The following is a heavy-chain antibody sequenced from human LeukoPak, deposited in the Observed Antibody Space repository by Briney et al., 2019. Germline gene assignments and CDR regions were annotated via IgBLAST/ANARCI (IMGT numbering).Heavy chain of an antibody. Sequence: GGSLRLSCAASRFTFNNYGMSWVRQAPGKGLEWVSYISSSSSTIYYADAVKGRFTISRDNAKNSLDLQMDSLRPEDTAVYYCVRDQFLDYWGQGTLVTVSS. CDR2: ISSSSSTI. CDR3: VRDQFLDY. V-gene: IGHV3-48*04. J-gene: IGHJ4*02. CDR1: RFTFNNYG.